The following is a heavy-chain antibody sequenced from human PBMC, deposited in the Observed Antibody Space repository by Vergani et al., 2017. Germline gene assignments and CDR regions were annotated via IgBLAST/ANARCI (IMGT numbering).Heavy chain of an antibody. V-gene: IGHV4-39*01. CDR3: ARLGGRLFDY. CDR1: GGSISSSCYY. D-gene: IGHD1-26*01. J-gene: IGHJ4*02. Sequence: QLQLQESGPGLVKPSETLSLTCTVPGGSISSSCYYWGWIRQPPGKGLEWIGSIYYSGSTYYNPSLKSRVTISVDTSKNQFSLKLSSVTAADTAVYYCARLGGRLFDYWGQGTLVTVSS. CDR2: IYYSGST.